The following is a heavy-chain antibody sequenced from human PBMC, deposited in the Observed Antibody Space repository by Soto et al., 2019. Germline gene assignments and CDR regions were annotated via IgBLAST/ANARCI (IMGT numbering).Heavy chain of an antibody. CDR1: GFTFSDYG. CDR3: AKDHGFDEFQLLYYSYYGPDV. D-gene: IGHD2-2*02. V-gene: IGHV3-30*18. Sequence: PVGSLRLSCAASGFTFSDYGMHWVRQAPGKGLEWVAVISYDSTNKYYGDSVKGRFTISRDNSKNTLYLQMNSLRAEDRAVYYCAKDHGFDEFQLLYYSYYGPDVWGQGTTVTVSS. CDR2: ISYDSTNK. J-gene: IGHJ6*02.